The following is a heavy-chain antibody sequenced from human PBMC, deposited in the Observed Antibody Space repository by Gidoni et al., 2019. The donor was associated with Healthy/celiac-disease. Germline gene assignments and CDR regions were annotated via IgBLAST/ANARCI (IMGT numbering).Heavy chain of an antibody. V-gene: IGHV4-34*01. J-gene: IGHJ4*02. Sequence: QVQLQQWGAGLLKPSETLSLTCAVYGGSFSGYYWSWIRQPPGKGLELIGEINQSGSTNYNPYPKSRITISVDTSQNQCPLKLSSVTAAEQAVYYCARGPPGGSWPYWGQGTLVTVSS. CDR1: GGSFSGYY. CDR2: INQSGST. D-gene: IGHD1-26*01. CDR3: ARGPPGGSWPY.